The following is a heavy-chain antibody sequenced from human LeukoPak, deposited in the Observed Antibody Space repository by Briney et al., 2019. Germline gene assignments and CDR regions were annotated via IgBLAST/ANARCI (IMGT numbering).Heavy chain of an antibody. CDR3: ARVHRGDYAKNCDY. J-gene: IGHJ4*02. CDR1: GYXFTSYG. D-gene: IGHD4-17*01. V-gene: IGHV1-18*01. Sequence: ASVKVSCRASGYXFTSYGMSWVRQAPGQGLEWMGWISAYNGNTNYAQKFQGRVTMTTDTSTSTAYMELRSLRSDDTAVYYCARVHRGDYAKNCDYWGQGTLVTVSS. CDR2: ISAYNGNT.